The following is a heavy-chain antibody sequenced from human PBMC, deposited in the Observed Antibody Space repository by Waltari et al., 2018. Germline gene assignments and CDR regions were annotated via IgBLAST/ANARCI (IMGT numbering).Heavy chain of an antibody. D-gene: IGHD4-17*01. CDR2: IKQDESER. CDR1: GFTLSPYW. J-gene: IGHJ4*02. Sequence: EVKLVESGGGLVKSGGSLRLSCEAYGFTLSPYWMTWVRQAPGKGMEWVANIKQDESERYYVDAVKGRFTISRDNAKNSLYLQMHSLRVEDTALYYCARNRVGTVPTPFDYWGQGTLVTVSS. CDR3: ARNRVGTVPTPFDY. V-gene: IGHV3-7*01.